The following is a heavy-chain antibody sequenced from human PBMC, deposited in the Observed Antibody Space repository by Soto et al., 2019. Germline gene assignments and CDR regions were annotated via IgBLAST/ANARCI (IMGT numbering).Heavy chain of an antibody. CDR3: ATGPSSSNGYRQFDY. CDR1: GTSISSTNYY. J-gene: IGHJ4*02. CDR2: IYYTGMT. D-gene: IGHD6-25*01. Sequence: QLQLQESGPGLVKPSETLSLTCTVSGTSISSTNYYWGWIRQPPGKGLEWITSIYYTGMTYYNPSLKSRVTISVDTSKNQFSLKLSAVTAADRAVYNCATGPSSSNGYRQFDYLGQGTLVTVSS. V-gene: IGHV4-39*01.